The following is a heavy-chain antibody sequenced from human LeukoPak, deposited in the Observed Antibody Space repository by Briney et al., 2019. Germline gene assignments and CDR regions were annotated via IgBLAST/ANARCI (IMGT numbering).Heavy chain of an antibody. V-gene: IGHV3-23*01. CDR1: GFALSKYA. CDR3: ATGRSGWYDYFDY. D-gene: IGHD6-19*01. CDR2: ISAGGGST. J-gene: IGHJ4*02. Sequence: GGSLRLSCAASGFALSKYAMSWVRQAPGKGLEWISAISAGGGSTYYADSVKGQFTISRDNPKNTVFLQMNFLGAEDTAVYYCATGRSGWYDYFDYWGQGTLVTVSS.